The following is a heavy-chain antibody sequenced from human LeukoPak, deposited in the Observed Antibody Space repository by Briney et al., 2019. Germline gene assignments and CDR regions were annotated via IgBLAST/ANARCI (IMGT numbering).Heavy chain of an antibody. D-gene: IGHD2-2*02. Sequence: SQTLSLTCIVSGGSIISDDYYWSWIRQPPGKGLEWIGYIYHNGDTYYNPSLKSRVSISVDTSKNQFSLKLSSVTAADTAVYYCARAGVVPAAINRAIDIWGQGSVVTVSS. CDR1: GGSIISDDYY. J-gene: IGHJ3*02. V-gene: IGHV4-30-4*08. CDR3: ARAGVVPAAINRAIDI. CDR2: IYHNGDT.